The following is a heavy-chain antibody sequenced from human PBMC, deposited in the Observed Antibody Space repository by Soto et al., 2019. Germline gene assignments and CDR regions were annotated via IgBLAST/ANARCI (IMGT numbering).Heavy chain of an antibody. J-gene: IGHJ4*02. V-gene: IGHV3-49*04. CDR3: TRQAHYYDSSGYYL. CDR1: GFTFGDYA. Sequence: GGSLRLSCTASGFTFGDYAMSWVRQAPGKGLEWVGFIRSKAYGGTTEYAASVKGRFTISRDDSKSIAYLQMNSLKTEDTAVYYCTRQAHYYDSSGYYLWGQGTLVTAPQ. CDR2: IRSKAYGGTT. D-gene: IGHD3-22*01.